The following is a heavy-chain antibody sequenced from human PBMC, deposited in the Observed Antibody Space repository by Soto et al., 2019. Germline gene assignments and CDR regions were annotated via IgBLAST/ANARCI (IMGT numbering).Heavy chain of an antibody. J-gene: IGHJ4*02. Sequence: SETLSLTCSVSGGSISSFYWNWIRQPPGKGLEWIGYVDYSGSTNYNPSLKSRVTISVDTSKNQFSLKLSSVTAADTAVYYCARGMAIYGHRGSFDYWGQGARVTVAS. CDR1: GGSISSFY. CDR2: VDYSGST. V-gene: IGHV4-59*01. D-gene: IGHD2-21*01. CDR3: ARGMAIYGHRGSFDY.